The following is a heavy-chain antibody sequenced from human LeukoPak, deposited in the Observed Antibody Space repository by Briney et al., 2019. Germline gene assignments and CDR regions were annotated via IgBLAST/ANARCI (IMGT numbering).Heavy chain of an antibody. D-gene: IGHD2-2*01. CDR3: AKEYCSSTSCSVLDAFDI. CDR1: GFTFSSYA. Sequence: GGSLRLSCAASGFTFSSYAMSWVRQAPGKGLEWVSAISGSGGSTYYADSVKGRFTISRDNSKNTLYLQMNSLRAEDTAVYYCAKEYCSSTSCSVLDAFDIWGQGTMVTVSS. V-gene: IGHV3-23*01. CDR2: ISGSGGST. J-gene: IGHJ3*02.